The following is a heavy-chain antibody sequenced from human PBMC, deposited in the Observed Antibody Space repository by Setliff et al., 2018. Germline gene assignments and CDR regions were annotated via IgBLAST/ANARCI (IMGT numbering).Heavy chain of an antibody. D-gene: IGHD5-18*01. CDR3: AREGVDTRSSTDYRYYMDV. CDR1: GGTFSSYG. J-gene: IGHJ6*03. CDR2: TIPMFGST. Sequence: SVKVSCKASGGTFSSYGVSWVRQAPGQGLEWRGGTIPMFGSTNYAQKFQDRVTIITDESTSTAYMELSSLRTEDTAVYYCAREGVDTRSSTDYRYYMDVWGKGTTVTVSS. V-gene: IGHV1-69*05.